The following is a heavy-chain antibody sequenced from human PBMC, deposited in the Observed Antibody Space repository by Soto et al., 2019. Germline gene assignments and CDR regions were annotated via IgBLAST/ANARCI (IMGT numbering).Heavy chain of an antibody. Sequence: PSETLSLTCAVYGGPFRGYYWSWIRQPPGKGLEWIGEINHSGSTNYNPSLKSRVTMSVDTSNNQVSLHLNSVTPDDTAVYYCVRLIGNSWLDSWGQGTLVTVSS. CDR3: VRLIGNSWLDS. CDR2: INHSGST. CDR1: GGPFRGYY. V-gene: IGHV4-34*01. J-gene: IGHJ5*01. D-gene: IGHD2-8*01.